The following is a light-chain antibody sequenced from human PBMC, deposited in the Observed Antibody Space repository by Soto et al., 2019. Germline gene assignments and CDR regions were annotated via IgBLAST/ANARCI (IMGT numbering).Light chain of an antibody. V-gene: IGKV3-20*01. J-gene: IGKJ1*01. CDR1: QSVTSSY. CDR2: GAS. Sequence: IVLQQSPGTLSLSPGERATLSCRARQSVTSSYFAWYQQKPGQAPRLLIYGASSRATGIPDRFSGSGSGTDFTLTISRLEPEDFAVYYCQQYGSSPPWTFGQGTKVEIK. CDR3: QQYGSSPPWT.